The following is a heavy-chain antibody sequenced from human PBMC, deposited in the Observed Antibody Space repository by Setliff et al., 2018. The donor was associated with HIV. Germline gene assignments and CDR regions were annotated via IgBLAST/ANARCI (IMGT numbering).Heavy chain of an antibody. CDR2: INHSGST. Sequence: PSETLSLTCAVYGGSFSGYYWSWIRQPPGKGLEWIGEINHSGSTNYNPSLKSRVTISVDTSKNQFSLKLSSVTAADTAVYYCAREPQYDSSGPYYFDYWGQGTLVTVSS. D-gene: IGHD3-22*01. V-gene: IGHV4-34*01. CDR1: GGSFSGYY. CDR3: AREPQYDSSGPYYFDY. J-gene: IGHJ4*02.